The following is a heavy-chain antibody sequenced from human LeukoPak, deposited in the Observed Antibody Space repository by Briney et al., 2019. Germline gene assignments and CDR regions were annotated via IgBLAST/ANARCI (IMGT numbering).Heavy chain of an antibody. CDR1: GYTFTSYD. D-gene: IGHD2-2*01. CDR2: MNPNSGNT. Sequence: ASVKVSCQASGYTFTSYDINWVRQATGQGLEWVGWMNPNSGNTGYAQKFQGRVTMTRNTSISTAYMELSNLRSEDTAVYYCARGDIVVVPAALTPYYYYYMDVWGKGTTVTVSS. V-gene: IGHV1-8*01. J-gene: IGHJ6*03. CDR3: ARGDIVVVPAALTPYYYYYMDV.